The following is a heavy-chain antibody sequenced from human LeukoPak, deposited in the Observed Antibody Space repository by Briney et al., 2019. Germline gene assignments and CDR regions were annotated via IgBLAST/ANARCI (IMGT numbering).Heavy chain of an antibody. CDR2: IRSKANSYAT. J-gene: IGHJ4*02. CDR1: GFTFSGSA. Sequence: GRSLRLSCAASGFTFSGSAMHWVRQASGKGLEWVGRIRSKANSYATAYAASVKGRFTISRDDSKNTAYLQMNSLKTEDTAVYYCTNSIAVAGNLFDYWGQGALVTVSS. V-gene: IGHV3-73*01. CDR3: TNSIAVAGNLFDY. D-gene: IGHD6-19*01.